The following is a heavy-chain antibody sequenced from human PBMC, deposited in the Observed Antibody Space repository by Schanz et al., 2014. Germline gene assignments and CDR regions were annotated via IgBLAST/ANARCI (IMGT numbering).Heavy chain of an antibody. J-gene: IGHJ6*02. D-gene: IGHD3-22*01. CDR3: AKIRYDSSGYYLPYYGMDV. CDR1: GFTFNSYG. V-gene: IGHV3-33*06. Sequence: QVQLVESGGGVVQPGRSLRLSCAASGFTFNSYGMHWVRQAPGKGLEWVAFIWYDGSNKYYADSVKGRFTISRDNSKNTLYVQMNSLRAEDTAVYYCAKIRYDSSGYYLPYYGMDVWGQGTTVIVSS. CDR2: IWYDGSNK.